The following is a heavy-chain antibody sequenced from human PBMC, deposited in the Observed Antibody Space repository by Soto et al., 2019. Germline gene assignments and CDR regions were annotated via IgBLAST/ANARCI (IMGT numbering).Heavy chain of an antibody. CDR1: GFTFSSYG. CDR3: ANSRPNYYGSGNHLGYYYYMDV. CDR2: ISYDGSNK. Sequence: GGSLRLSCAASGFTFSSYGMHWVRQAPGKGLEWVAVISYDGSNKYYADSVKGRFTISRDNSKNTLYLQMNSLRAEDTAVYYCANSRPNYYGSGNHLGYYYYMDVWGKGTTVTVSS. D-gene: IGHD3-10*01. V-gene: IGHV3-30*18. J-gene: IGHJ6*03.